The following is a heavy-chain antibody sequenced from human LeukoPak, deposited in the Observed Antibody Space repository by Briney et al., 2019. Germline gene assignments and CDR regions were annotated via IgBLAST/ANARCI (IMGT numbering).Heavy chain of an antibody. CDR3: AKDIGLYYGSKSSFDY. Sequence: GRSLRLSCAASGFTFDDFAKHWVRQAPGKGLEWVSGISWNSGSIDYADSVKGRFTISRDNAKNSLYLQMNSLRVEDTALYYCAKDIGLYYGSKSSFDYWGQGTLVTASS. D-gene: IGHD3-10*01. V-gene: IGHV3-9*01. J-gene: IGHJ4*02. CDR1: GFTFDDFA. CDR2: ISWNSGSI.